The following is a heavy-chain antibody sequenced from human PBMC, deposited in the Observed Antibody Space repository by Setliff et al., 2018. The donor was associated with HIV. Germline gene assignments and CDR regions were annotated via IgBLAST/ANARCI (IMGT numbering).Heavy chain of an antibody. J-gene: IGHJ6*03. Sequence: PSETLSLTCTVSGGSISSGGYYWSGIRQHPGKGLEWIGYIYYSGSTYYNPSLKSRVTMSVDTSKNQFSLKLSSVTAADTAVSYCARALGLLPYSCLDLWGKGTTVTVSS. CDR1: GGSISSGGYY. D-gene: IGHD7-27*01. V-gene: IGHV4-31*03. CDR2: IYYSGST. CDR3: ARALGLLPYSCLDL.